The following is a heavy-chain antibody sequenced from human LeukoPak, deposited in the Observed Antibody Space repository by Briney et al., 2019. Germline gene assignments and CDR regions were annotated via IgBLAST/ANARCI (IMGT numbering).Heavy chain of an antibody. V-gene: IGHV4-59*12. CDR1: GGSISSYY. D-gene: IGHD2-15*01. CDR3: ARDIVVVVSARGPFDY. J-gene: IGHJ4*02. Sequence: SETLSLTCTVSGGSISSYYWSWIRQPPGKGLAGIGYIYYSGSTNYNPSLKSRVTISVDTSKNQFSLKLSSVTAAYTAVYYCARDIVVVVSARGPFDYWGQGTLVTVSS. CDR2: IYYSGST.